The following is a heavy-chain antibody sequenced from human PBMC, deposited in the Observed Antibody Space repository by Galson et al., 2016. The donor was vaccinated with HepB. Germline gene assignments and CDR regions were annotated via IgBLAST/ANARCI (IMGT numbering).Heavy chain of an antibody. CDR1: GFTFSDYY. J-gene: IGHJ4*02. CDR2: ISSSRRTI. CDR3: ARDGDTAMLTANYYFDY. D-gene: IGHD5-18*01. V-gene: IGHV3-11*04. Sequence: SLRLSCAASGFTFSDYYMSWLRQAPGKGLEWLSYISSSRRTIHYADSVKGRFTISRDNAKNSLYLQMDSLRAEDTAVYYCARDGDTAMLTANYYFDYWGQGTLVTVSS.